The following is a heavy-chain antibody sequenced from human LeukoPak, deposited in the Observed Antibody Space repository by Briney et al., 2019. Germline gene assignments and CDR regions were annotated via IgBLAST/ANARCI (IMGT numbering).Heavy chain of an antibody. D-gene: IGHD1-26*01. CDR1: GIIVSNNY. V-gene: IGHV3-66*01. CDR3: ARDLGSYYGGWFDP. CDR2: IYSGGST. Sequence: GGSLRLSCAASGIIVSNNYMSWVRQAPGKGLEWVSVIYSGGSTYYADSVKGRFTISRDNSKNTLYLQMNSLRAEDTAVYYCARDLGSYYGGWFDPWGQGTLVTVSS. J-gene: IGHJ5*02.